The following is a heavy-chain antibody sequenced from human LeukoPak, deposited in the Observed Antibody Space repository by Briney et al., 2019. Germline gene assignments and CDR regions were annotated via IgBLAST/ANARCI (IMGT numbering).Heavy chain of an antibody. CDR1: GFSFSNFL. CDR2: IGRDGRST. D-gene: IGHD1-26*01. CDR3: VRSDAHGGSYYYS. V-gene: IGHV3-74*01. Sequence: PGESLRLSCAASGFSFSNFLMNWVRQGPGMGLEWVSRIGRDGRSTFYADSVKGRFTISRDNPKNTLYLHMNSLRAEDTAVYYCVRSDAHGGSYYYSWGQGSLVTVSS. J-gene: IGHJ4*02.